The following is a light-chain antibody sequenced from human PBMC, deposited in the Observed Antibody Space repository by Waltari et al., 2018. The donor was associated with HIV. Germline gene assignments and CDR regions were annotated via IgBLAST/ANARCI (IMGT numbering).Light chain of an antibody. CDR3: ASFTHSLARV. CDR1: TNDVGPYTY. Sequence: QSALTQPASVSGSPGQSITISCPGTTNDVGPYTYFSCDPQYPGQGPKLNIYDVTYRPPGFSVRCAGSQSGNPASPTIPGLHAEDEADYYCASFTHSLARVFGGGTKLTLL. V-gene: IGLV2-14*03. J-gene: IGLJ3*02. CDR2: DVT.